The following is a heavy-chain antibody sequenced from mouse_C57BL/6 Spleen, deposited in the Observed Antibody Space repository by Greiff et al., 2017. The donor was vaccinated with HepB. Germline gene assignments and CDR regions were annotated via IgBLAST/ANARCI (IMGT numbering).Heavy chain of an antibody. CDR3: AAMITTTGYWYFDV. CDR2: IDPNSGGT. D-gene: IGHD2-4*01. J-gene: IGHJ1*03. CDR1: GYTFTSYW. Sequence: QVQLQQSGAELVKPGASVKLSCKASGYTFTSYWMHWVKQRPGRGLEWIGRIDPNSGGTKYNEKFKSKATLTVDKPSSTAYMQLSSLTSEDSAVYYWAAMITTTGYWYFDVWGTGTTVTVSS. V-gene: IGHV1-72*01.